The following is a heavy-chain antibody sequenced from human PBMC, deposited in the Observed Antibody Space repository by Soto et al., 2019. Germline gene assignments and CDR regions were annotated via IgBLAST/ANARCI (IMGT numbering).Heavy chain of an antibody. CDR2: IIPMFRTK. CDR3: ARVDSIIIEGEEWFDP. V-gene: IGHV1-69*18. J-gene: IGHJ5*02. Sequence: QVQLVQSGAEVKKPGSSARVSCKASGDTFNNHAFSWVRQAPGQGLEWMGSIIPMFRTKDYAQSFQGRVTISADESATTVYLDLTSLRSDDTAIYYCARVDSIIIEGEEWFDPWGQGTLVTVYS. D-gene: IGHD3-10*01. CDR1: GDTFNNHA.